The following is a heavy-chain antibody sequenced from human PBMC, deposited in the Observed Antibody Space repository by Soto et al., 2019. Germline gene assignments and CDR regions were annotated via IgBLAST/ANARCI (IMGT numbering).Heavy chain of an antibody. Sequence: EVQLVQSGGGLVQPGGSLKLSCAASGFTFSGSTVHWVHQASGEGLQWVGRIRSKANDYATTYIGSVKGRFTISRDDSRNTSYLLLCDLKSEDTAVYYCTGGYCTGGTCYSGYFQHWGQGALVTVFS. CDR3: TGGYCTGGTCYSGYFQH. CDR2: IRSKANDYAT. CDR1: GFTFSGST. J-gene: IGHJ1*01. V-gene: IGHV3-73*02. D-gene: IGHD2-15*01.